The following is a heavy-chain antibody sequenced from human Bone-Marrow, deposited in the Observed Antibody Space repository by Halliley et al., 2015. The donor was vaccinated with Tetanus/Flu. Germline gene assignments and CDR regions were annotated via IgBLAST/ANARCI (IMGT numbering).Heavy chain of an antibody. J-gene: IGHJ4*02. CDR3: TTGLRQYFDY. V-gene: IGHV3-15*05. CDR2: IKTKNAGGTT. D-gene: IGHD3-3*01. Sequence: EWVGRIKTKNAGGTTDFAAPVKGRFSISRDDSKNTLYLQMDSLKIEDTAVYYCTTGLRQYFDYWGRGALVTVSS.